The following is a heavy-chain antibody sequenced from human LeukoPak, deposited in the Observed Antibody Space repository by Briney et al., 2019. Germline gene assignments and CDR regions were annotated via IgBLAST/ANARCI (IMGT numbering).Heavy chain of an antibody. CDR3: ARARITMSRSDAFDI. CDR1: GFTFSSYS. CDR2: ISSHSSYI. V-gene: IGHV3-21*01. Sequence: PGGSLRLSCAASGFTFSSYSMNWVRQAPGKGLEWVSSISSHSSYIYYADSVKGRFTISRDNAKNSLYLQMNSLRAEDTAVYYCARARITMSRSDAFDIWGQGTMVTVSS. D-gene: IGHD3-22*01. J-gene: IGHJ3*02.